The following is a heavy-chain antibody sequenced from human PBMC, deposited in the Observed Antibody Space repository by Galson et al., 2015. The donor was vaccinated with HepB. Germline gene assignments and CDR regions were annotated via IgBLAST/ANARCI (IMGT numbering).Heavy chain of an antibody. Sequence: SVKVSCKASGGTFSSYAISWVRQAPGQGLEWMGGIIPIFGTANYAQKFQGRVTITADESTSTAYMELSSLRSEDTAVYYCARALITIFGVVKTMGGHYYYYYMDVWGQGTLVTVSS. CDR3: ARALITIFGVVKTMGGHYYYYYMDV. CDR2: IIPIFGTA. J-gene: IGHJ6*03. V-gene: IGHV1-69*13. D-gene: IGHD3-3*01. CDR1: GGTFSSYA.